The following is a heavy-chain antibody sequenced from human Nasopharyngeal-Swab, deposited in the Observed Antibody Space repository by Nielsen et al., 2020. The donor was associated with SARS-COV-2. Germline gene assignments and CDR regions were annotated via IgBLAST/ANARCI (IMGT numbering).Heavy chain of an antibody. V-gene: IGHV6-1*01. Sequence: SETLSLTCAISGDSVSSTSTGWSWIRQSPSRGLEWLGRTYYGSKRYTDYAVSVKSRITINADTSKNQFSPQLNSVNPEDTAVYYCARGYLKSGMDVWGQGTTVTVSS. J-gene: IGHJ6*02. CDR3: ARGYLKSGMDV. CDR1: GDSVSSTSTG. CDR2: TYYGSKRYT. D-gene: IGHD1-1*01.